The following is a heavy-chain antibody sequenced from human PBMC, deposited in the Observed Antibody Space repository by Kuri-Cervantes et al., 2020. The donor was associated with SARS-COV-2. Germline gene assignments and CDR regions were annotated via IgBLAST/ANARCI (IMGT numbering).Heavy chain of an antibody. Sequence: GESLKIPCAASGFPISSYWMSWVRQAPGKGLEWVANIKQDGSEKYYVDSVKGRFTISRDNAKNSLYLQMNSLRAEDTAVYYCARKRNNYDFWSGPIYYFDYWGQGTLVTVSS. J-gene: IGHJ4*02. V-gene: IGHV3-7*01. CDR1: GFPISSYW. D-gene: IGHD3-3*01. CDR2: IKQDGSEK. CDR3: ARKRNNYDFWSGPIYYFDY.